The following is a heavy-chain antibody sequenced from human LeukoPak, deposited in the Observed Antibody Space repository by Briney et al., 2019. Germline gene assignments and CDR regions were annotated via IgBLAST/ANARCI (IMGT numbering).Heavy chain of an antibody. J-gene: IGHJ4*02. CDR1: GFTFSSYE. V-gene: IGHV3-48*03. D-gene: IGHD4/OR15-4a*01. CDR2: ISSSGSTI. Sequence: GGSLRLSCAASGFTFSSYEMNWVRQAPGKGLEWVSYISSSGSTIYYADSVKGRFTISRDNAKNSLYLQMNSLRAEDTAVYYCARDTLGEGEDANYAVYYFDYWGQGTVVTVSS. CDR3: ARDTLGEGEDANYAVYYFDY.